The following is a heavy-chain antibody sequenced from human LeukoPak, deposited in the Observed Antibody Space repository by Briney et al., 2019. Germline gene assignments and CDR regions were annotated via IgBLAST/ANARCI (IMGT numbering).Heavy chain of an antibody. Sequence: GASVKVSCKASGYTFTTYGIHWVRQAPGQRLEWMGWINAANGNTKYSQNFQGRAAITRDTSASTAYMELSSLRSEDTAVYYCARDRYDFWSGYPWHFDYWGQGTLVTVSS. V-gene: IGHV1-3*01. CDR1: GYTFTTYG. CDR3: ARDRYDFWSGYPWHFDY. CDR2: INAANGNT. J-gene: IGHJ4*02. D-gene: IGHD3-3*01.